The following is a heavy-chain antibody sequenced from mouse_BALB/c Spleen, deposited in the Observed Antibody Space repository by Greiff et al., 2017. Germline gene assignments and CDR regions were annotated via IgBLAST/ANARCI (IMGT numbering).Heavy chain of an antibody. V-gene: IGHV5-6*03. CDR2: ISSGGSYT. J-gene: IGHJ3*01. CDR3: ERHTTVVPFAY. Sequence: VKVVESGGGLVKPGGSLKLSCAASGFTFSSYAMSWVRQSPEKRLEWVAEISSGGSYTYYPDSVKGRFTIARDNAKNTLYLQMSSLKSEDTAMFYYERHTTVVPFAYWGQGTLVTVSA. CDR1: GFTFSSYA. D-gene: IGHD1-1*01.